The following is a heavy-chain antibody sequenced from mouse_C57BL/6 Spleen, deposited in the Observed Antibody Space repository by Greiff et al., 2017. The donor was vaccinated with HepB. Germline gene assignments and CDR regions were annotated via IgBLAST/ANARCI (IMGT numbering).Heavy chain of an antibody. Sequence: VQLQQPGAELVKPGASVKLSCKASGYTFTSYWMQWVKQRPGQGLEWIGEIDPSDSYTNYNQKFKGKATLTVDTSSSTAYMQLSSLTSEDSAVYYCARRESYSNYDYWGQGTTLTVSS. CDR1: GYTFTSYW. J-gene: IGHJ2*01. CDR3: ARRESYSNYDY. V-gene: IGHV1-50*01. CDR2: IDPSDSYT. D-gene: IGHD2-5*01.